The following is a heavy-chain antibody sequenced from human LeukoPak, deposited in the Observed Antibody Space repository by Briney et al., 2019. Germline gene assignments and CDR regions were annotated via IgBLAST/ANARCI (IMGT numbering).Heavy chain of an antibody. CDR2: IKEDGSEK. Sequence: GGSLRLSCAASGFTFRNYWMRWVRQAPGKGLEWVANIKEDGSEKYYVDSVKGRFTISRDNAKNSLYLQMNSLRAEDTAVYYCARNSNRYMDVWGKGTTVTVSS. CDR3: ARNSNRYMDV. V-gene: IGHV3-7*01. J-gene: IGHJ6*03. D-gene: IGHD2/OR15-2a*01. CDR1: GFTFRNYW.